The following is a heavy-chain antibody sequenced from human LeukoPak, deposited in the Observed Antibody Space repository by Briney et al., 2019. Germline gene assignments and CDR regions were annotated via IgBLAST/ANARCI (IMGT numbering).Heavy chain of an antibody. CDR3: ARRIAVAVNYYYDSSGYYDY. J-gene: IGHJ4*02. D-gene: IGHD3-22*01. CDR2: IYPGDSDT. CDR1: GYSFTSYW. V-gene: IGHV5-51*01. Sequence: GESLKISCKGSGYSFTSYWIGWVRQMPGKGLEWMRIIYPGDSDTRYSPSFQGQVTISADKSISTAYLQWSSLKASDTAMYYCARRIAVAVNYYYDSSGYYDYWGQGTLVTVSS.